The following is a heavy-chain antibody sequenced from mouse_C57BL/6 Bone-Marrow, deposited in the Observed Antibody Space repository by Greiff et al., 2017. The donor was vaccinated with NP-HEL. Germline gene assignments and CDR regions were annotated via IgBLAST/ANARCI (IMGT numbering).Heavy chain of an antibody. CDR3: ARDRTSYYDYLYFDY. J-gene: IGHJ2*01. CDR1: GFTFSSYA. CDR2: ISDGGSYT. D-gene: IGHD2-4*01. Sequence: EVKLMESGGGLVKPGGSLKLSCAASGFTFSSYAMSWVRQTPEKRLEWVATISDGGSYTYYPDNVKGRFTISRDNAKNNLYLQVSHLKSEDTAMYYCARDRTSYYDYLYFDYWGQGTTLTVSS. V-gene: IGHV5-4*01.